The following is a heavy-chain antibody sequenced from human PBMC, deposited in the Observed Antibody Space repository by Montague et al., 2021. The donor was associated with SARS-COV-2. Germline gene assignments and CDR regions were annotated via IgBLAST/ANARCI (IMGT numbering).Heavy chain of an antibody. CDR2: ISGSGGST. CDR1: GFTFSSYA. J-gene: IGHJ5*02. V-gene: IGHV3-23*01. D-gene: IGHD2-15*01. CDR3: AKRYCSGGSCYSGFDP. Sequence: SLILSCAASGFTFSSYAMSWFRQAPGKGLEWVSAISGSGGSTYYSDSVKGRFTISRDNSKNTLYLQMNSLRAEDTAVYYCAKRYCSGGSCYSGFDPWGQGTLVTVSS.